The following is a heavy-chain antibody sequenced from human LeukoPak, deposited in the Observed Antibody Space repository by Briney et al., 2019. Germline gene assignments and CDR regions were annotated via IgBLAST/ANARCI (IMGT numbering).Heavy chain of an antibody. CDR3: AKDTSGSTSYSYHYGMDV. Sequence: GGSLRLSCAVSGFNVSSNYLNWVRQAPGKGPEWVSVIYSGGSTYYADSVKGRFTISRDNSKSTLYLQMNSLRAEDTAVYYCAKDTSGSTSYSYHYGMDVWGQGTTVTVSS. V-gene: IGHV3-66*01. CDR2: IYSGGST. D-gene: IGHD3-22*01. J-gene: IGHJ6*02. CDR1: GFNVSSNY.